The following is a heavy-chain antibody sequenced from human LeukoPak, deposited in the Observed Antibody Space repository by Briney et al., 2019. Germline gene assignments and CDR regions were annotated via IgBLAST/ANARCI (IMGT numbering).Heavy chain of an antibody. D-gene: IGHD4-17*01. Sequence: SETLSLTCTVSGGSISSHYWSWTRQPPGKGLEWIGYIYYSGSTNYNPSLKSRVTISVDTSKNQFSLKLSSVTAADTAVYYCARDLLTTVFRNPGGYYYYYYMDVWGKGTTVTVSS. V-gene: IGHV4-59*11. CDR3: ARDLLTTVFRNPGGYYYYYYMDV. CDR2: IYYSGST. J-gene: IGHJ6*03. CDR1: GGSISSHY.